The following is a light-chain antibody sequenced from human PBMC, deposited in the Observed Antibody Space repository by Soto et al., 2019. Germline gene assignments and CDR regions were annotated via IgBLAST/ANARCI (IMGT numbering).Light chain of an antibody. J-gene: IGLJ1*01. CDR2: GNS. CDR1: SSNIGAGYD. V-gene: IGLV1-40*01. Sequence: QSVLTQPPSVSGAPGQRVTISCTGSSSNIGAGYDVHWYQQLPGTAPKLLIYGNSNRPSGVPDRFSGSKSGTSASLAITGLQAEDEADNYCQSSDSSLSGSRVFGTGTKLTV. CDR3: QSSDSSLSGSRV.